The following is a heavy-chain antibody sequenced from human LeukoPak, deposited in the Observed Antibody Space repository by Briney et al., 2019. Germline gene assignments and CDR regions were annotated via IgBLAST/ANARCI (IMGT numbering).Heavy chain of an antibody. J-gene: IGHJ4*02. V-gene: IGHV3-11*01. CDR2: ISSSGSTI. D-gene: IGHD3-3*01. CDR1: GFTLSDYY. Sequence: GGSLRLSCAASGFTLSDYYMSWIRQAPGKGLEWVSYISSSGSTIYYADSVKGRFTISRDNAKNSLYLQMNSLRAEDTAVYYCAREGFPLEWSNIGEPFDYWGQGTLVTVSS. CDR3: AREGFPLEWSNIGEPFDY.